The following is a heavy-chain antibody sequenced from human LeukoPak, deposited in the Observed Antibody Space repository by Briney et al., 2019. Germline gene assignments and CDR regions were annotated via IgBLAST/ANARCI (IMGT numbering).Heavy chain of an antibody. CDR1: GGSISSSSYY. V-gene: IGHV4-39*07. CDR3: ARDYYDSSGYYYYFDY. D-gene: IGHD3-22*01. Sequence: SETLSLTCSVSGGSISSSSYYWGWIRQPPGKGLEWIGSISYTGSTSYNPSLKSRVSISVDTSKNQFSLKLSSVTAADTAVYYCARDYYDSSGYYYYFDYWGQGTLVTVSS. J-gene: IGHJ4*02. CDR2: ISYTGST.